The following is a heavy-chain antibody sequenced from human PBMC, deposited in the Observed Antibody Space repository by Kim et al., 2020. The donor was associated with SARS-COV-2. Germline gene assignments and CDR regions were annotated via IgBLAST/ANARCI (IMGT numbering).Heavy chain of an antibody. J-gene: IGHJ3*02. Sequence: SETLSLTCTVSGGSISSSSYYWGWIRQPPGKGLEWIGSIYYSGSTYYNPSLKSRVTISVDTSKKQFSLKLSSVTAADTAVYYCARHRWDIVVVPAANLGATPGAFDIWGQGTMVTVSS. CDR3: ARHRWDIVVVPAANLGATPGAFDI. V-gene: IGHV4-39*01. CDR1: GGSISSSSYY. D-gene: IGHD2-2*01. CDR2: IYYSGST.